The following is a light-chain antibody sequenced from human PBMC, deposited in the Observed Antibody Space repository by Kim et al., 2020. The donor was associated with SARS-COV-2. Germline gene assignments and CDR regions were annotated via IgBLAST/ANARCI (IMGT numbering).Light chain of an antibody. Sequence: GQSITISCPGTTSDIGGKSYVSCYQQHPGEAPNLIIFDVSKRPSGLSNRFAGSRSGNTASLTISGLQFEDECDYYCASYTTSGAWVFGGGTKVTVL. V-gene: IGLV2-14*03. CDR1: TSDIGGKSY. J-gene: IGLJ3*02. CDR2: DVS. CDR3: ASYTTSGAWV.